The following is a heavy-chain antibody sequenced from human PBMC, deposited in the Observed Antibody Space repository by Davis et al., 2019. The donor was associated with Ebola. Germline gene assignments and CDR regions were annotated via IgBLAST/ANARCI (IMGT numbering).Heavy chain of an antibody. V-gene: IGHV4-34*01. CDR3: ARGRTGSYRPRLDY. J-gene: IGHJ4*02. Sequence: MPSETLSLTCAVYGGSLSGYYWSWLRQPPGKGLEWIGEINHSGSTNYNPSLKSRVTISVDTSKNQISLKLNSVTAADTAVYFCARGRTGSYRPRLDYWGQGTLVTVSS. D-gene: IGHD3-10*01. CDR2: INHSGST. CDR1: GGSLSGYY.